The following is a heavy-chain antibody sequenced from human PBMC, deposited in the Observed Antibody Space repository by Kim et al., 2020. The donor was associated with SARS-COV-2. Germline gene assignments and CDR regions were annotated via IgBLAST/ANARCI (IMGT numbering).Heavy chain of an antibody. CDR3: ARVRGYGDYYYYYGMDV. V-gene: IGHV1-69*01. Sequence: FQGRVTITADESTSTAYMELSSLRSEDTAVYYCARVRGYGDYYYYYGMDVWGQGTTVTVSS. D-gene: IGHD4-17*01. J-gene: IGHJ6*02.